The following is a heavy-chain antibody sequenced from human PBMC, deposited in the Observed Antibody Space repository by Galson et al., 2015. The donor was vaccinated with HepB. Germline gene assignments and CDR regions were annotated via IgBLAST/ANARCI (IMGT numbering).Heavy chain of an antibody. CDR2: ISSNGGST. CDR1: GFTFSSYA. Sequence: SLRLSCAASGFTFSSYAMHWVRQAPGKGLEYVSAISSNGGSTYYADSVKGRFTISRDNSKNTLYLQMSSLRAEDTAVYYCVKDLSPVRGPFYYWGQGTLVTVSS. J-gene: IGHJ4*02. V-gene: IGHV3-64D*06. CDR3: VKDLSPVRGPFYY. D-gene: IGHD3-10*01.